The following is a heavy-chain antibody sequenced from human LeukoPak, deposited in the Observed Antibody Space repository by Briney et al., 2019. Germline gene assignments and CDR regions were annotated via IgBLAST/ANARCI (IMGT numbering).Heavy chain of an antibody. CDR1: GFTVSSNY. J-gene: IGHJ6*02. V-gene: IGHV3-66*01. CDR3: ARDLEMATTKTFYGMDV. CDR2: IYSGGST. Sequence: GGSLRLSCAASGFTVSSNYMSWVRQAPGMGLEWVSVIYSGGSTYYADSVKGRFTISRDNSKNTLYLQMNSLRAEDTAVYYCARDLEMATTKTFYGMDVWGQGTTVTVSS. D-gene: IGHD5-24*01.